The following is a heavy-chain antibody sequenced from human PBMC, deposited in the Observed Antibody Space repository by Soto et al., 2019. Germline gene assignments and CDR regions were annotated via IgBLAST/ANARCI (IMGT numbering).Heavy chain of an antibody. Sequence: SETLSLTCTVSGGSISSYYWSWIRQPPGKGLEWIGYIYYSGSTNYNPSLKSRVTISVDTSKNQFSLKLSSVTAADTAVYYCARAIYGSGSPFPGYYYYHYMDVWGKGTTVTVSS. D-gene: IGHD3-10*01. CDR3: ARAIYGSGSPFPGYYYYHYMDV. CDR1: GGSISSYY. CDR2: IYYSGST. J-gene: IGHJ6*03. V-gene: IGHV4-59*01.